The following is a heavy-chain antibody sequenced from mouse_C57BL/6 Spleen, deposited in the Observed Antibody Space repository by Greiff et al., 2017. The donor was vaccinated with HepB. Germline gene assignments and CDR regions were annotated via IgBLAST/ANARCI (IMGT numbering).Heavy chain of an antibody. CDR3: ARAWYGSSYWYFDV. V-gene: IGHV5-17*01. D-gene: IGHD1-1*01. Sequence: VQLKESGGGLVKPGGSLKLSCAASGFTFSDYGIHWVRQAPEKGLEWVAYISSGSSTIYYADTVKGRFTISRDNAKNTLFLQMTSLRSEDTAMYYCARAWYGSSYWYFDVWGTGTTVTVSS. CDR2: ISSGSSTI. J-gene: IGHJ1*03. CDR1: GFTFSDYG.